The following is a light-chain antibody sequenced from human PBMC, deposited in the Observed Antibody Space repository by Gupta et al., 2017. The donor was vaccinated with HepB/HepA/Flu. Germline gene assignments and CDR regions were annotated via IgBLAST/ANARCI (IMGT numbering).Light chain of an antibody. CDR1: QIISSY. CDR2: SPS. J-gene: IGKJ4*01. CDR3: QQSYTTPLT. V-gene: IGKV1-39*01. Sequence: IQITQSPSSLSASVGDRVTITCRASQIISSYLNSYQQKPGKAPKLLLYSPSSLQRRVPSTLPRSPSVTSFTLTMHILPPQHFATSYIQQSYTTPLTFGGGTKVELQ.